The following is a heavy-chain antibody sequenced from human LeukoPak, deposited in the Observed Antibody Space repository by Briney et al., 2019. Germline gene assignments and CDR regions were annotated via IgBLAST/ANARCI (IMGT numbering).Heavy chain of an antibody. CDR2: ISSNGGST. CDR3: VKGMDITMVSAFDY. CDR1: GFTFSSYA. J-gene: IGHJ4*02. Sequence: GGSLRLSCSASGFTFSSYAMHWVRQAPGKGLEYVSAISSNGGSTYYADSVKGRFTISRDNSKNTLYLQMSSLRAEDTAVYYCVKGMDITMVSAFDYWGQGTLVTVSS. V-gene: IGHV3-64D*09. D-gene: IGHD5-18*01.